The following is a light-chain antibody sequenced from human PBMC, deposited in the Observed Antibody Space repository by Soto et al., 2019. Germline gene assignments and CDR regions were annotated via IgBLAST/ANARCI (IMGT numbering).Light chain of an antibody. CDR3: QHYNDWPT. Sequence: EIVMPQSPATLSVSLGERATLSCRASQSVSSNLAWYQLKPGQAPRLLIYGASTRATGIPARFSGSGSGTEFTLTISSLQSEDFAVYYCQHYNDWPTFGQGTKVDIK. CDR2: GAS. J-gene: IGKJ1*01. CDR1: QSVSSN. V-gene: IGKV3-15*01.